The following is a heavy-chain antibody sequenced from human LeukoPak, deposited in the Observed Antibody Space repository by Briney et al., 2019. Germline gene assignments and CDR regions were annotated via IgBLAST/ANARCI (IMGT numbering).Heavy chain of an antibody. CDR1: GFTFSNAW. J-gene: IGHJ4*02. CDR3: ATGSNRYDSSDFDY. D-gene: IGHD3-22*01. CDR2: IYSKTDGGTT. Sequence: WGSLRLSCAASGFTFSNAWMNWVRQAPGKGLEWVGRIYSKTDGGTTEYAAPVKGRFSISRDDSKNTLDLQMHSLKTDDTALYYCATGSNRYDSSDFDYWGQGTLVTVSS. V-gene: IGHV3-15*01.